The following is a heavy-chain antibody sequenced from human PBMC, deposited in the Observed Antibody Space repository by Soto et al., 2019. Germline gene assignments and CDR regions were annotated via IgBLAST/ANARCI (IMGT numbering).Heavy chain of an antibody. Sequence: PGGSLRLSCAASGFTFSSYAMSWVRQAPGKGLEWVSAISGSGGSTCYADSVKGRFTISRDNSKNTLYLQMNSLRAEDTAVYYCAKEGARWFGELLEHYYYMDGWGKATTVTVSS. CDR3: AKEGARWFGELLEHYYYMDG. V-gene: IGHV3-23*01. D-gene: IGHD3-10*01. CDR1: GFTFSSYA. J-gene: IGHJ6*03. CDR2: ISGSGGST.